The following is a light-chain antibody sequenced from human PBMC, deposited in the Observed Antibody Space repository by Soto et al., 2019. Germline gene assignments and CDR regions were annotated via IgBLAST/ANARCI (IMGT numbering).Light chain of an antibody. CDR3: QQYTNTNNPWM. J-gene: IGKJ1*01. CDR1: QTISTW. Sequence: DIQVTQSPPTLSASVGDRVTITSRASQTISTWMAWYQQKPGKAPKLLVYDASTLQSGVASRFSGSGSGTEFTLIISGLQPDDSATYYCQQYTNTNNPWMFGQGTKVDI. CDR2: DAS. V-gene: IGKV1-5*01.